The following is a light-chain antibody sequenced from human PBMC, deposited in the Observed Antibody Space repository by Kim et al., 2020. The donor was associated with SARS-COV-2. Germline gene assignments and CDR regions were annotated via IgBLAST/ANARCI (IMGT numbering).Light chain of an antibody. Sequence: QSALTQPRSVSGSPGQSVTISCTGTSSDIGGYIYVSWYQHHPGKAPKLMIYDVTKRPSGVPDRFSGSKSGNTASLTISGLQAEDEADYFCCSYVGTNSLMFGGGTQLTVL. CDR3: CSYVGTNSLM. CDR1: SSDIGGYIY. V-gene: IGLV2-11*01. CDR2: DVT. J-gene: IGLJ3*02.